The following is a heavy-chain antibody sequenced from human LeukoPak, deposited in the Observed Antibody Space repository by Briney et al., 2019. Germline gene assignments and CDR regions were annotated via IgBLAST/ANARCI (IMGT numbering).Heavy chain of an antibody. CDR2: IWYDGSNK. V-gene: IGHV3-33*01. CDR1: GFTFSSYG. Sequence: GGSLRLSCAASGFTFSSYGMHWVRQAPGKGLEWVAVIWYDGSNKYYADSVKGRFTISRDNSKNTLYLQMNSLRAEDTAVYYCARGYYYDSSGYFGFDPWGQGTLVTVSS. CDR3: ARGYYYDSSGYFGFDP. J-gene: IGHJ5*02. D-gene: IGHD3-22*01.